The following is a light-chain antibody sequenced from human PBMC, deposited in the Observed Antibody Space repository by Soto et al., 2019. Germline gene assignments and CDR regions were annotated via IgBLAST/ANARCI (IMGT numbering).Light chain of an antibody. V-gene: IGKV3-15*01. J-gene: IGKJ2*01. CDR2: DAS. CDR1: QSVSSN. Sequence: EIVMTQSPDTLSVSPGERATLSCRASQSVSSNLAWYQQKPGQAPRLLIYDASTRAPGFPARFSGSGSGTEFTLTISSLQPEDFATYYCLQINSYPYTFRQGTKLEIK. CDR3: LQINSYPYT.